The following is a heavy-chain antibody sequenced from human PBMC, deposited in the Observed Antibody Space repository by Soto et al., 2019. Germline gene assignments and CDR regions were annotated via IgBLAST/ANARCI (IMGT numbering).Heavy chain of an antibody. CDR1: GGSISSVEYY. V-gene: IGHV4-31*03. CDR2: MYYRGST. CDR3: ARTFDYGDSYYFDY. J-gene: IGHJ4*02. D-gene: IGHD4-17*01. Sequence: QVQLQESGPGLVKPSQTLSLTCTVSGGSISSVEYYWSWIRQHPGKGLEWIGYMYYRGSTYYNPSLKSRVTISVDTSKSQFSLKLSSVTAADTAVYYCARTFDYGDSYYFDYWGQGALVTVSS.